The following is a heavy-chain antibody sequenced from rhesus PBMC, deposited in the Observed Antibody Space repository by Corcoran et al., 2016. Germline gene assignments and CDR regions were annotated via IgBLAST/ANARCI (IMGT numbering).Heavy chain of an antibody. J-gene: IGHJ4*01. V-gene: IGHV4-127*01. Sequence: QVQLQESGPGVVKPSETLSLTCAVSGYSISSGYDWSWIRQPPGTGLEWVGYVDGCCGRPHHHASLKNRGTICKESSNNRFYLELSSLTGVDTGVDYWARARDLGDYYGNLDCWGQGVQVTVSS. CDR2: VDGCCGRP. CDR1: GYSISSGYD. D-gene: IGHD3-34*01. CDR3: ARARDLGDYYGNLDC.